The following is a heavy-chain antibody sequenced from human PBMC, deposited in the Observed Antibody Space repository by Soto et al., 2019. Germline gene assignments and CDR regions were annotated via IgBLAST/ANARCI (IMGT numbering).Heavy chain of an antibody. J-gene: IGHJ3*02. D-gene: IGHD3-22*01. Sequence: QLQLQESGPGLVKPSETLSLTCTVSGGSISSSSYYWGWIRQPPGKGLEWIGSIYYSGSTYYNPSIKSRVTISVDTSKNQFSLKLSSVTAADTAVYYCARRYYYDSSGYWAPDAFDIWGQGTMVTVSS. CDR3: ARRYYYDSSGYWAPDAFDI. V-gene: IGHV4-39*01. CDR2: IYYSGST. CDR1: GGSISSSSYY.